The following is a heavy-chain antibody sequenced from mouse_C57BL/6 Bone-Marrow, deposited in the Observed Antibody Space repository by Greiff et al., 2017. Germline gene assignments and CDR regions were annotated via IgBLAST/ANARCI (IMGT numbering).Heavy chain of an antibody. CDR1: GYTFTDYY. V-gene: IGHV1-26*01. CDR2: INPNNGGT. D-gene: IGHD3-3*01. Sequence: EVQLQQSGPELVKPGASVKISCKASGYTFTDYYMNWVKQSHGKSLEWIGDINPNNGGTSYNQKFKGKATLTVDKSSSTAYMELRSLTSEDSAVYYCAREGCYRPYWYFDVWGTGTTVTVSS. J-gene: IGHJ1*03. CDR3: AREGCYRPYWYFDV.